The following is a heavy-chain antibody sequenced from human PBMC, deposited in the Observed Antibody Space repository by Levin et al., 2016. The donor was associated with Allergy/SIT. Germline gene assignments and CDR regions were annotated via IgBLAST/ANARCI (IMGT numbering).Heavy chain of an antibody. CDR2: IRTSGNT. V-gene: IGHV4-4*07. Sequence: SETLSLTCTVSGDSINDYYWSWIRQSAGGPLEWLGRIRTSGNTHYNPSLRSRVTMSVDTSKNQFSLDLNSVTAADTAVYFCARGGGTAAAGDNHPFAFDIWSHGTLVTVSS. D-gene: IGHD6-25*01. J-gene: IGHJ3*02. CDR1: GDSINDYY. CDR3: ARGGGTAAAGDNHPFAFDI.